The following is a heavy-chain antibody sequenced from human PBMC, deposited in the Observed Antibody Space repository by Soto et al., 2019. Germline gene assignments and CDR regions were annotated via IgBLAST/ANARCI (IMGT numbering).Heavy chain of an antibody. J-gene: IGHJ4*02. CDR3: ARLGTAPFGY. D-gene: IGHD2-21*02. V-gene: IGHV4-39*01. CDR2: IYYSGST. Sequence: SETLSLTCTVSGGSISRSTYYWGWIRQPPGKGLEWIGSIYYSGSTYYNPSLKSRVTISVDTSKNQFSLKLSSVTAADTAVYYCARLGTAPFGYWGQGTLVTVS. CDR1: GGSISRSTYY.